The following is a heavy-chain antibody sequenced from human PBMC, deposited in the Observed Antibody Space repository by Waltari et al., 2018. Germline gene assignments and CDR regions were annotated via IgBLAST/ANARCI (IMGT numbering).Heavy chain of an antibody. CDR2: IRSNGAPI. V-gene: IGHV3-48*02. Sequence: EVQLVESGGGLVQPGGSRRLSCAASGFTFSDYSMNWVRQAPGEGLEWIAHIRSNGAPIYDADSVKGRFIVSRDNAENSLYLQMSSLRDEDTAVFYCVRGVGAVTGTGRFDYWGQGTLVTVSS. J-gene: IGHJ4*02. CDR3: VRGVGAVTGTGRFDY. D-gene: IGHD6-19*01. CDR1: GFTFSDYS.